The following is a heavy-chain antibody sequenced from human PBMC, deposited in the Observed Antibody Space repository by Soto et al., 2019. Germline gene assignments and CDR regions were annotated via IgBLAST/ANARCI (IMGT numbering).Heavy chain of an antibody. CDR1: GGSISSYY. V-gene: IGHV4-59*08. J-gene: IGHJ4*02. CDR2: IYYSGST. CDR3: ARVRGVTYFDY. Sequence: PSETLSLTCTVSGGSISSYYWSWIRQPPGKGLEWIGYIYYSGSTNYNPSLKSRVTISVDTSKNQFSLKLSSVTAADTAVYYCARVRGVTYFDYWGQGTLVTVSS. D-gene: IGHD3-10*01.